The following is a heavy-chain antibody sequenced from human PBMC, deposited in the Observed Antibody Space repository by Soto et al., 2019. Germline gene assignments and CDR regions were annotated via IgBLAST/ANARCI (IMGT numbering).Heavy chain of an antibody. J-gene: IGHJ4*02. V-gene: IGHV3-7*03. CDR1: GFTFSGYW. CDR2: IKQDGSEK. Sequence: GGSLRLSCAASGFTFSGYWMSWVRQSPGKGLEWVANIKQDGSEKYYVDSVKGRFTISRDNAKNSLYLQMNSLRAEDTAVYYCARDRDAIDYWGQGTLVTVSS. CDR3: ARDRDAIDY.